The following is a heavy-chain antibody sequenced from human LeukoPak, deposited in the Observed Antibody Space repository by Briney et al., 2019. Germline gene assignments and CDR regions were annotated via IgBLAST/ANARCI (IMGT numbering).Heavy chain of an antibody. CDR3: ARHRWDYGDEKGFDY. D-gene: IGHD4-17*01. Sequence: SETLSLTCTVSGGSISSSSYYWGWIRQPPGKGLEWIGSIYYSGSTYYYPSLKSRVTISVDTSKNQFSLKLSSVTAADTAVYYCARHRWDYGDEKGFDYWGQGTLVTVSS. CDR2: IYYSGST. CDR1: GGSISSSSYY. V-gene: IGHV4-39*01. J-gene: IGHJ4*02.